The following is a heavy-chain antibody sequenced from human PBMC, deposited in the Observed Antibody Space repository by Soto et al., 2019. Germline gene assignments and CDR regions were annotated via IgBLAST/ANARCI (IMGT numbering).Heavy chain of an antibody. Sequence: EAQLVESAGGLVKPGGSLRLSCAASGFTFSNVWLHWVRQAPGKGLEWVGRIKSKIDGETTDYAAPVKGRFSISRDDSKTTLYLQMNSLKAEDTAVNYCTPLARKYVSGWSDFSDCGQGTLVTVSS. CDR2: IKSKIDGETT. CDR3: TPLARKYVSGWSDFSD. J-gene: IGHJ4*02. V-gene: IGHV3-15*07. D-gene: IGHD6-19*01. CDR1: GFTFSNVW.